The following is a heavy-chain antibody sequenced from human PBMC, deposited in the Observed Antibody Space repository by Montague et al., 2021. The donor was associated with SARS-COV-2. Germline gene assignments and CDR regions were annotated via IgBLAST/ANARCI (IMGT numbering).Heavy chain of an antibody. CDR2: ISVGIGPI. V-gene: IGHV3-48*03. Sequence: SLRLSCAASGFTFSSYEMNWVRQVPGKGLEWVSFISVGIGPIFYADSVKGRFTISRDDAKSSLYLQMNSLRAEDTAFYYCARDRGGYEPIFFDFWGQGALVTVSS. J-gene: IGHJ4*02. CDR1: GFTFSSYE. CDR3: ARDRGGYEPIFFDF. D-gene: IGHD5-12*01.